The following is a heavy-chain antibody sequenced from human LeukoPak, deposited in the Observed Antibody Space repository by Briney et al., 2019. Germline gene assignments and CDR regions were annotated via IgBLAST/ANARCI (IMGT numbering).Heavy chain of an antibody. Sequence: SQTLSLTCAVPGGSISSGGYSWSWIRQPPGKGLEWIGYIYHSGSTYYNPSLKSRVTISVDRSKNQFSLKLSSVTAADTAVYYCARESAYYYDSSGYYPRWFDPWGQGTLVTVSS. D-gene: IGHD3-22*01. CDR3: ARESAYYYDSSGYYPRWFDP. CDR1: GGSISSGGYS. V-gene: IGHV4-30-2*01. CDR2: IYHSGST. J-gene: IGHJ5*02.